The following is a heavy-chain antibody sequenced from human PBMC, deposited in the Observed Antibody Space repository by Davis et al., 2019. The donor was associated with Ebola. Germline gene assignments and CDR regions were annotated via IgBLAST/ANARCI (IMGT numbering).Heavy chain of an antibody. D-gene: IGHD3-16*02. Sequence: SETLSLTCAVSGGSISSSNWWSWVRQPPGKGLEWIGEINHSGSTNYNPSLKSRVTISVDTSKNQFSLKLSSVTAADTAVYYCARGEYDYVWGSYRYTGPTWFDPWGQGTLVTVSS. V-gene: IGHV4-4*02. J-gene: IGHJ5*02. CDR1: GGSISSSNW. CDR2: INHSGST. CDR3: ARGEYDYVWGSYRYTGPTWFDP.